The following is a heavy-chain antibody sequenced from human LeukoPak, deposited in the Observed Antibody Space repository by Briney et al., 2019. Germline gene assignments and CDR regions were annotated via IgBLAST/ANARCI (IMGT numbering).Heavy chain of an antibody. CDR1: GFTVSSNY. Sequence: GGSLRLSCAASGFTVSSNYMSWVRQAPGKGLEWVSIIYSGGITYYAESVKGRFTISRDNSKNTLFLQMNSLRVEDTAVYYCYGANAENWGQGTLVTVSS. CDR3: YGANAEN. D-gene: IGHD4-23*01. J-gene: IGHJ1*01. CDR2: IYSGGIT. V-gene: IGHV3-66*01.